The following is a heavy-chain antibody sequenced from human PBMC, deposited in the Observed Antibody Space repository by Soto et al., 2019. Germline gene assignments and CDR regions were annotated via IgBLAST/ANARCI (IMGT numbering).Heavy chain of an antibody. J-gene: IGHJ6*02. D-gene: IGHD3-16*01. V-gene: IGHV1-18*01. CDR1: GYTFTRYG. CDR3: AMVDVYVTPSPQDV. Sequence: QVQLVQSGAEVKNTGASVKVSCKASGYTFTRYGIGWARPAPGQGLEWMGWINTYNGNTNYAQNVQGRVTLTTDTSTSTAYMELRSLRSNDTAIYYCAMVDVYVTPSPQDVWGQGTTVIVSS. CDR2: INTYNGNT.